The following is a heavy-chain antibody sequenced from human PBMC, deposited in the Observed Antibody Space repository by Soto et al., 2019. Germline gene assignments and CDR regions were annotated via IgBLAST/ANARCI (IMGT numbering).Heavy chain of an antibody. CDR2: INHSGST. CDR1: GGSFSGYY. CDR3: ARGGGHWRFDP. D-gene: IGHD3-16*01. Sequence: NPSETLSLTCAVYGGSFSGYYWSWIRQPPGKGLEWIGEINHSGSTNYNPSLKSRVTISVDTSKNQFSLKLSSVTAADTAVYYCARGGGHWRFDPWGQGTLVTVSS. V-gene: IGHV4-34*01. J-gene: IGHJ5*02.